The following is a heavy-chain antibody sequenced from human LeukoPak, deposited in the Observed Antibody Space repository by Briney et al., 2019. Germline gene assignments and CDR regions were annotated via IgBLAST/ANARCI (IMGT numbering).Heavy chain of an antibody. D-gene: IGHD3-10*01. Sequence: ASVKVSCKASGYTFTGYYMHWVRQAPGQGLEWMGWINPNSGGTNYAQKSQGRVTMTRDTSISTAYMELSRLRSDDTAVYYCARVGPLWFGELLYFDYWGQGTLVTVSS. J-gene: IGHJ4*02. CDR3: ARVGPLWFGELLYFDY. CDR2: INPNSGGT. CDR1: GYTFTGYY. V-gene: IGHV1-2*02.